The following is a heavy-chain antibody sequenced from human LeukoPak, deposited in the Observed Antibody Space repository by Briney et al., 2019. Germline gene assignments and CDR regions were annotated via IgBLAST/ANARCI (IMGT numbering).Heavy chain of an antibody. CDR3: ARGSRVWFGELLFDY. Sequence: GGSLRLSCAASGFTFSDYYMSWIRQAPGKGLEWVSYISSSSSYTNYADSVKGRFTISRDNAKNSLYLQMNGLRAEDTAVYYCARGSRVWFGELLFDYWGQGTLVTVSS. CDR2: ISSSSSYT. CDR1: GFTFSDYY. D-gene: IGHD3-10*01. J-gene: IGHJ4*02. V-gene: IGHV3-11*06.